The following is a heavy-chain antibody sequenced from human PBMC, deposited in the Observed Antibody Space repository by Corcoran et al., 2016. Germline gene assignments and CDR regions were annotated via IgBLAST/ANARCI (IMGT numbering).Heavy chain of an antibody. Sequence: QVQLQQWGAGLLKPSETLSLTCAVYGGSFSGYYWSWIRQPPGKGLEWIGEINHSGSTNYNPSLKSRVTISVDTSKNQFSLKLSSVTAADTAVYYCARGLKRGYYYDSSGAKLFDYWGQGTLVTVSS. D-gene: IGHD3-22*01. J-gene: IGHJ4*02. CDR1: GGSFSGYY. CDR2: INHSGST. V-gene: IGHV4-34*01. CDR3: ARGLKRGYYYDSSGAKLFDY.